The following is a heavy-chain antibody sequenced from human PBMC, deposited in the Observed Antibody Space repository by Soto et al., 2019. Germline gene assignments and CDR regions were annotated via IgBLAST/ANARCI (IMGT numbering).Heavy chain of an antibody. V-gene: IGHV4-30-4*01. CDR3: ARVSRNRPHFQC. D-gene: IGHD3-3*02. CDR2: IYYSGST. J-gene: IGHJ6*01. Sequence: SETLSLTCTLSVDSTSSGDYYCSWIRQPPWKGLEWIGYIYYSGSTYHNPSLKSRVTISVDTSKHQFSLKLSSVTAADTAVYYFARVSRNRPHFQCWGQGTMGSVSS. CDR1: VDSTSSGDYY.